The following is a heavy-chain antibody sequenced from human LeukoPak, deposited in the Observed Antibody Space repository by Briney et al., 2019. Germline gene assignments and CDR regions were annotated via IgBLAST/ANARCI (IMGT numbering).Heavy chain of an antibody. V-gene: IGHV3-7*03. CDR1: EFSLSDFY. CDR3: AKEGRSLQTY. Sequence: GGSLRLSCTASEFSLSDFYMDWVRLAPGKGLEWVANIKEDGTETYYVDSVKGRFTISRDNAKNSLYLQMNSLRVEDTAVYYCAKEGRSLQTYWGQGTLVTVSS. CDR2: IKEDGTET. D-gene: IGHD5-24*01. J-gene: IGHJ4*02.